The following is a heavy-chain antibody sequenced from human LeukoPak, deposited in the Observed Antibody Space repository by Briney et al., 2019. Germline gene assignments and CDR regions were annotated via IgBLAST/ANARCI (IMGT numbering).Heavy chain of an antibody. V-gene: IGHV4-39*01. D-gene: IGHD7-27*01. CDR3: ASTNWGPVY. CDR2: IYYSGST. Sequence: PSEALSLTCTVSGGSISSSSYYWGWIRQPPGKGLEWIGSIYYSGSTYYNPSLKSRVTISVDTSKNQFSLKLSSVTAADTAVYYCASTNWGPVYWGQGTLVTVSS. J-gene: IGHJ4*02. CDR1: GGSISSSSYY.